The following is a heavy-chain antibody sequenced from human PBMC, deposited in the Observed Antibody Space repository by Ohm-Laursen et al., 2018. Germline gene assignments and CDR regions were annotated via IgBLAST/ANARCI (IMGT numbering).Heavy chain of an antibody. CDR1: GFTFSRYG. CDR3: ARDPGGGYSYGNFDY. D-gene: IGHD5-18*01. Sequence: SLRLSCTASGFTFSRYGMHWVRQAPGKGLEWVAVIWYDGSNQYYADSVKGRFTISRDNSQNTLYLQMNSLRAEDTAVYYCARDPGGGYSYGNFDYWGQGTLVTVSS. J-gene: IGHJ4*02. CDR2: IWYDGSNQ. V-gene: IGHV3-33*01.